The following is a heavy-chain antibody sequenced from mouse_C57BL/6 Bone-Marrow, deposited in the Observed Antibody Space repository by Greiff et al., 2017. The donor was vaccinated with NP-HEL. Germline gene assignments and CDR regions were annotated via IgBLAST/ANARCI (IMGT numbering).Heavy chain of an antibody. J-gene: IGHJ1*01. CDR1: GFTFSSYG. V-gene: IGHV5-6*01. CDR3: ARHSTVVAYWYVDV. CDR2: ISSGGSYT. Sequence: EVKVVESGGDLVKPGGSLKLSCAASGFTFSSYGMSWVRQTPDKRLEWVATISSGGSYTYYPDSVKGRFTISRDNAKNTLYPQMSSRKSEETAMYYGARHSTVVAYWYVDVWGGGSTVRVAS. D-gene: IGHD1-1*01.